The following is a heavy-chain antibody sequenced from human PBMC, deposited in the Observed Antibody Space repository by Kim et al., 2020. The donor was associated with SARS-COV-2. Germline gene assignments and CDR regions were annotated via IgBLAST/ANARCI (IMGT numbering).Heavy chain of an antibody. CDR2: ISSSSSYI. Sequence: GGSLRLSCAASGFTFSSYSMNWVRQAPGKGLEWVSSISSSSSYIYYADSVKGRFTISRDNAKNSLYLQMNSLRAEDTAVYYCARALPHDWTGNYYYYGMDVWGQGSTVTVSS. CDR1: GFTFSSYS. V-gene: IGHV3-21*01. J-gene: IGHJ6*02. D-gene: IGHD2-21*01. CDR3: ARALPHDWTGNYYYYGMDV.